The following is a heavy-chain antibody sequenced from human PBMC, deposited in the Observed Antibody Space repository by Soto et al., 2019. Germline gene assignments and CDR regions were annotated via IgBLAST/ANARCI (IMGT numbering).Heavy chain of an antibody. CDR2: MNPNSGNT. Sequence: GASVKVSCKASGYTFTSYDINWVRQATGQGLEWMGWMNPNSGNTGYAQKFQGRVTMTRNTSIRTVYMELSSLRSDDTALYYCARESGGATATLDYYYFYMDVWGKGTTVTVSS. CDR3: ARESGGATATLDYYYFYMDV. CDR1: GYTFTSYD. V-gene: IGHV1-8*01. D-gene: IGHD5-12*01. J-gene: IGHJ6*03.